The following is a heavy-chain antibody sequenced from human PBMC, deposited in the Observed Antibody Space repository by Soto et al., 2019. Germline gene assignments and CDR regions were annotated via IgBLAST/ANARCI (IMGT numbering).Heavy chain of an antibody. Sequence: SVKVSCKASGGTFSSYAISWVRQAPGQGLELMGGIIPIFGTANYAQKFQGRVTITADESTSTAYMELSSLRSEDTAVYYCAREIVSKGATHFDYWGQGTLVTVSS. D-gene: IGHD1-26*01. V-gene: IGHV1-69*13. CDR1: GGTFSSYA. CDR2: IIPIFGTA. CDR3: AREIVSKGATHFDY. J-gene: IGHJ4*02.